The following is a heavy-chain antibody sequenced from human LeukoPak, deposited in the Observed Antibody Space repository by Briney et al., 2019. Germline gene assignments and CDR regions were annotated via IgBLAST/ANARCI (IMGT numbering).Heavy chain of an antibody. CDR3: TKDQSSSSGYSGY. D-gene: IGHD3-22*01. V-gene: IGHV3-66*01. CDR2: IYSGGIT. Sequence: GGSLRLSCAVSGFTVSSNHMSWVRQAPGKGLEWVSVIYSGGITYYTDSVKGRFTIYRDNSKDTVYLQMDSLRVEDTAVYYCTKDQSSSSGYSGYWGQGTLVIVSS. CDR1: GFTVSSNH. J-gene: IGHJ4*02.